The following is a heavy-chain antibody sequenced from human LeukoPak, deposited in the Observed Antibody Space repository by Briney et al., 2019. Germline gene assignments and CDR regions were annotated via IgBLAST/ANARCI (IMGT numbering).Heavy chain of an antibody. V-gene: IGHV3-30-3*01. D-gene: IGHD4-17*01. CDR2: ISYDGSNK. J-gene: IGHJ6*02. Sequence: GGSLRLSCAASGLTFSSYAMHWVRQAPGKGLEWVAVISYDGSNKYYADSVKGRFTISRDNSKNTLYLQMNSLRAEDTAVYYCARAGPVTKSYYYGMDVWGQGTTVTVSS. CDR1: GLTFSSYA. CDR3: ARAGPVTKSYYYGMDV.